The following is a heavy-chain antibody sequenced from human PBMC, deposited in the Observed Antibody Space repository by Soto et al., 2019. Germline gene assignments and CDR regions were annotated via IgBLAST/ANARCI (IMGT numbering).Heavy chain of an antibody. Sequence: GESLKISCLASGFTFATYAMHWVRQAPGRGLQYVSATSSSGVNTWYSESVKGRFTISRDNSKNTLYLQMNSLRAEDTAVYYCARGSLYSNYGENFDYWGQGTLVTVSS. CDR1: GFTFATYA. V-gene: IGHV3-64*04. D-gene: IGHD4-4*01. J-gene: IGHJ4*02. CDR2: TSSSGVNT. CDR3: ARGSLYSNYGENFDY.